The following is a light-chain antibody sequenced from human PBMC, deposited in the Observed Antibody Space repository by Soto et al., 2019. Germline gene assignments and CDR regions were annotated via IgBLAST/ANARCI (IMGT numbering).Light chain of an antibody. CDR3: QQYNSYPWA. V-gene: IGKV1-5*03. Sequence: DIQMTQSPSTLSASVGDTVTITCRASQSISYWLAWYQQKPGEAPKLLIYKASTLESGVPSRFSGSGSGTEFTLTISSLQPDDFATYYCQQYNSYPWAFGQGTKVEIK. CDR1: QSISYW. CDR2: KAS. J-gene: IGKJ1*01.